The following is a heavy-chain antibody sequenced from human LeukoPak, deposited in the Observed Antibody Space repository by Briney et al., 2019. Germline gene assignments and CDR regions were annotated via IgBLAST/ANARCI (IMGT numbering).Heavy chain of an antibody. CDR2: INHDGIHT. D-gene: IGHD2/OR15-2a*01. CDR3: AKYLSRAFDY. Sequence: PGGSLGLSCVASGFTFSNNWMAWVRQAPGKGPELVAHINHDGIHTGYVDSVKGRFTISRDNSKNSLYLQLNSLRAEDTAMYYCAKYLSRAFDYWGQGSLITVSS. V-gene: IGHV3-7*01. CDR1: GFTFSNNW. J-gene: IGHJ4*02.